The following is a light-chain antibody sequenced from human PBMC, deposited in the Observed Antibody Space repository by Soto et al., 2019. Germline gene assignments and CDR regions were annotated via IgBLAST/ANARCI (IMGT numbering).Light chain of an antibody. CDR1: SSDIGGYNH. V-gene: IGLV2-14*03. CDR3: SSYTNTSPHVI. CDR2: NVS. J-gene: IGLJ2*01. Sequence: QSALTQPASVSGSPGQSITISCTGASSDIGGYNHVSWYQQHPGKAPKLIIYNVSHRPSGVSTRFSGSKYGNTASLIIAGLQAEDEADYFCSSYTNTSPHVIFGGGPKLTVL.